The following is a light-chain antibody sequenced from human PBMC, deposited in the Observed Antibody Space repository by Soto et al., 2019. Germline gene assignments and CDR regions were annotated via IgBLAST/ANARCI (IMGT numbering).Light chain of an antibody. Sequence: EIGLTQSPGTLSLSPGERATLSCRASQSVSSTFLAWYQQKPGQAPRLLIYAASRRATGIPDRFSGSGSGTDFTITISRLETEDFAVYYCQQYGSALFSFGPGPKVDIK. CDR3: QQYGSALFS. V-gene: IGKV3-20*01. J-gene: IGKJ3*01. CDR2: AAS. CDR1: QSVSSTF.